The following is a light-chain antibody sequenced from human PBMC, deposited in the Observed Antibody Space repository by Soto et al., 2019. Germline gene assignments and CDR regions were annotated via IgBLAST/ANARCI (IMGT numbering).Light chain of an antibody. CDR3: LLYYGGAQV. Sequence: QAVVTQEPSLTVSPGGKVTLTCASNTGAVTSGYYPNWFQQSPGQAPRALIYSTSNKHSWTPPRFSGSLLGGKAPLTLSGVQPEDEAEYYCLLYYGGAQVFGGGTKLTVL. V-gene: IGLV7-43*01. CDR2: STS. CDR1: TGAVTSGYY. J-gene: IGLJ2*01.